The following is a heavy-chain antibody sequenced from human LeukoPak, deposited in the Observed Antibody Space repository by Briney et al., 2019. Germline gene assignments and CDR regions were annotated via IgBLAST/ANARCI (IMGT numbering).Heavy chain of an antibody. J-gene: IGHJ4*02. V-gene: IGHV3-23*01. Sequence: PGGSLRLCCVASGFTFSTYAMSWVRRTPGKGLEWVSAITGGGGTTYYADSVKGRFTISRDNSKNTLYLQMNSLRAGDTAVYYCAKDPPILRWSFDFWGQGTLVTVSS. CDR2: ITGGGGTT. CDR3: AKDPPILRWSFDF. CDR1: GFTFSTYA. D-gene: IGHD4-23*01.